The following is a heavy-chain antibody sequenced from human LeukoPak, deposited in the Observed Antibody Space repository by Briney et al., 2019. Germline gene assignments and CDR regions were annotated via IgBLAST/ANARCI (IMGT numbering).Heavy chain of an antibody. Sequence: GASLQISCEGSGSSFTSYWIGWARPMPGKGLEGMGIIYPGDSDTRYSPSFQGHVTISADKSISTAYLQWSSLKASDTAMYYCARHVSYSSSWTDVWGKGTTVTVSS. CDR3: ARHVSYSSSWTDV. D-gene: IGHD6-13*01. CDR2: IYPGDSDT. CDR1: GSSFTSYW. J-gene: IGHJ6*04. V-gene: IGHV5-51*01.